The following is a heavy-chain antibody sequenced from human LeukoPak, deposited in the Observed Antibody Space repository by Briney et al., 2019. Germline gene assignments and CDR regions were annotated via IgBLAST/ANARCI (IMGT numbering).Heavy chain of an antibody. D-gene: IGHD6-13*01. CDR1: GFTFSSYG. CDR2: IRNDGSTK. CDR3: AKDHAEGQQLLRSAYFDY. J-gene: IGHJ4*02. Sequence: PGGSLRLSCATSGFTFSSYGMHWVRQAPGKGLEWVAFIRNDGSTKYYADSVKGRFTISRDTSKNTLYLQMNSLRAEDTAVYYCAKDHAEGQQLLRSAYFDYWGQRALVTVAS. V-gene: IGHV3-30*02.